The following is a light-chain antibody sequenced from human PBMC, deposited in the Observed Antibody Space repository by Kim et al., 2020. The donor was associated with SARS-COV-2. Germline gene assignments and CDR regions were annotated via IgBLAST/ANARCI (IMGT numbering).Light chain of an antibody. CDR2: EVT. CDR3: YSYTNSRTVM. Sequence: GQTFTISCTGTSSDIGNYNLVSWYRQHPGKAPKLIIYEVTKRPSGVSGRFSGSKSGNTASLTISGLQAEDEANYYCYSYTNSRTVMFGGGTKLTVL. CDR1: SSDIGNYNL. J-gene: IGLJ3*02. V-gene: IGLV2-23*02.